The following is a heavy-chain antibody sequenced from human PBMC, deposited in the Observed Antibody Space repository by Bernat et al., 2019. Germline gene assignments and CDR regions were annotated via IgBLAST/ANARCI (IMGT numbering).Heavy chain of an antibody. D-gene: IGHD6-19*01. Sequence: QVQLVESGGGVVQPGRSLRLSCAASGFTFSSYGMHWVRQAPGKGLEWVAVIWYDGSNKYYAASVKGRFTISRDNSKNTLYLQMNSLRAEDTAVYYCARSPIAVAGTIYYYYMDVWGKGTTVTVSS. V-gene: IGHV3-33*01. CDR3: ARSPIAVAGTIYYYYMDV. CDR2: IWYDGSNK. CDR1: GFTFSSYG. J-gene: IGHJ6*03.